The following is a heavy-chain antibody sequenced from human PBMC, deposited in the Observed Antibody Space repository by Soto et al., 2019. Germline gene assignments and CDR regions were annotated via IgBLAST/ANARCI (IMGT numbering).Heavy chain of an antibody. Sequence: QVQLVESGGGVVQPGRSLRLSCAASGFTFSTYGMHWVRQAPGKGLEWVAVIWYDGSNKYYADSVKGRFTISRDNSKNMLYMQMNSLRAEDTAMYHCARGGYSAGWTYGMDVWGQGTTVTVS. D-gene: IGHD6-19*01. CDR3: ARGGYSAGWTYGMDV. CDR1: GFTFSTYG. V-gene: IGHV3-33*01. J-gene: IGHJ6*02. CDR2: IWYDGSNK.